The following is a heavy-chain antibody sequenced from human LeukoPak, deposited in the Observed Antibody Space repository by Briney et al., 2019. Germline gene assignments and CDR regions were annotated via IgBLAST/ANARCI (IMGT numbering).Heavy chain of an antibody. Sequence: SETLSLTCTVSGGSISSYYWSWIRQPPGKGLEWIGYIYYSGSTNYNPSLKSRVTISVDTSKNQFSLKLTSVTAADTAVYYCARLQCSASWSSFDYWGQGTLVTVSS. J-gene: IGHJ4*02. CDR3: ARLQCSASWSSFDY. D-gene: IGHD2-2*01. CDR2: IYYSGST. V-gene: IGHV4-59*08. CDR1: GGSISSYY.